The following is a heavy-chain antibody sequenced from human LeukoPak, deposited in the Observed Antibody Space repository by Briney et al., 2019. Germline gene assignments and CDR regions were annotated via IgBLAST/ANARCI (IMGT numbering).Heavy chain of an antibody. D-gene: IGHD3-22*01. CDR3: ATAPYYYDSSGAKYYFDY. V-gene: IGHV1-24*01. Sequence: ASVKVSCKVSGYTLTELSMHWVRQAPGKGLEWMGGFDPEDGETIYAQKFQGRVTMTEDTSTDTAYMELSSLRSEDTAVYYCATAPYYYDSSGAKYYFDYWGQGTLVTVSS. CDR2: FDPEDGET. J-gene: IGHJ4*02. CDR1: GYTLTELS.